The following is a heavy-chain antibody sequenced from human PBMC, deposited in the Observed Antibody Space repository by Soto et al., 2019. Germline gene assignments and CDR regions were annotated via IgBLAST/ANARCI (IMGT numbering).Heavy chain of an antibody. Sequence: QVQLVQSGDEVRKPGSSVKVSCKASGYIFVNYGIAWVRQAPGQGLEWMGWISPYSGNTHYASKVQGRLTMTTDTXXSTAYRDLGSLTADDTAVDYCAMVDDVFTPATPDGWGQGTTVTVSS. D-gene: IGHD2-8*01. CDR1: GYIFVNYG. V-gene: IGHV1-18*01. J-gene: IGHJ6*02. CDR2: ISPYSGNT. CDR3: AMVDDVFTPATPDG.